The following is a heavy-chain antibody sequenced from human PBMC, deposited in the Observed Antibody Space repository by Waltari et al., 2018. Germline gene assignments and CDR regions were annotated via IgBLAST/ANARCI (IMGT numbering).Heavy chain of an antibody. CDR2: IKHDGSDK. Sequence: EVQLVESGGGLVKPGGSLRLSCAASGFTFSTYWMTWVRQAPGKGLEWVANIKHDGSDKFYVDSVKGRFTISRDNAKNSLFLQMNSLRADDTAVYYCARDRFYYDSNASSDDAFDIWGQGTMVTVSS. J-gene: IGHJ3*02. D-gene: IGHD3-22*01. CDR1: GFTFSTYW. V-gene: IGHV3-7*01. CDR3: ARDRFYYDSNASSDDAFDI.